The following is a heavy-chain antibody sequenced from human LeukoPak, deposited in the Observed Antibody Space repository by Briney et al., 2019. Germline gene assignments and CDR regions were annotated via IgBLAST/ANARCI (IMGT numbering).Heavy chain of an antibody. J-gene: IGHJ1*01. V-gene: IGHV1-69*05. Sequence: SVNVSCKASGGTLSSYAISGVRQAPGQGLEGMGRIIPIFGTANYAQKFQGRVTITTDEPPSTATIELSRLRAQGTPVYYFSRTYYYGSGGDRFAEYFQHWGQGTLVTVSS. CDR2: IIPIFGTA. CDR3: SRTYYYGSGGDRFAEYFQH. D-gene: IGHD3-10*01. CDR1: GGTLSSYA.